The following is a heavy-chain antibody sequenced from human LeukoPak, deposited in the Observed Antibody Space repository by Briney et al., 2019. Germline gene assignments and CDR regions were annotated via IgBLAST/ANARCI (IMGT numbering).Heavy chain of an antibody. CDR3: ARGDGATNGYYYYYYMDV. V-gene: IGHV4-59*01. CDR2: IYYSGST. J-gene: IGHJ6*03. CDR1: GGSISSYY. D-gene: IGHD1-26*01. Sequence: SETLSLTCTVSGGSISSYYWSWIRQPPGKGLEWIGYIYYSGSTNYNPSLKSRVTISVDTSKNQFSLKLSSVTTADTAVYYCARGDGATNGYYYYYYMDVWGKGTTVTVSS.